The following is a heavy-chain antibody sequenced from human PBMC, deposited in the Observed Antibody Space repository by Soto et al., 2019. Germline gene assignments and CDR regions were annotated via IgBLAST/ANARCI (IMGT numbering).Heavy chain of an antibody. CDR3: ARIYCAGGNCYRRGGFYYGMDV. Sequence: QITLKESGPTLVQPTQTLTLTCSCSGFSLTTGGMGVGWIRQPPGKALEWLALLYWDDDKGYSPSLKSRLTITKDTSKTQVVLTMTKMDPVDTATYYCARIYCAGGNCYRRGGFYYGMDVWGQGTTVTVSS. V-gene: IGHV2-5*02. CDR2: LYWDDDK. J-gene: IGHJ6*02. D-gene: IGHD2-8*02. CDR1: GFSLTTGGMG.